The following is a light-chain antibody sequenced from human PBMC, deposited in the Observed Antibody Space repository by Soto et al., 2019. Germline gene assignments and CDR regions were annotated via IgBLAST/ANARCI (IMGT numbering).Light chain of an antibody. Sequence: DIQMTQSPSSLSASVGDRVTITCRASQSITIYLNWYQQQPGKAPRLLIYGASTLQTGVPSRFSGSGSMTDFTLTISDLQPEDFATYYCQQTCTAPRTFGQGTKVDI. J-gene: IGKJ1*01. CDR2: GAS. CDR1: QSITIY. V-gene: IGKV1-39*01. CDR3: QQTCTAPRT.